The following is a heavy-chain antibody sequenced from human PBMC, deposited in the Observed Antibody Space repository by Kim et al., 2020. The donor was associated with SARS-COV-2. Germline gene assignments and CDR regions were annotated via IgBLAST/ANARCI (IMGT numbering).Heavy chain of an antibody. V-gene: IGHV4-34*01. CDR2: INHSGST. D-gene: IGHD3-10*01. CDR3: ARGGPHPVYYYGSGRSYYFDY. Sequence: SETLSLTCAVYGGSFSGYYWSWIRQPPGKGLEWIGEINHSGSTNYNPSLKSRVTISVDTSKNQFSLKLSSVTAADTAVYYCARGGPHPVYYYGSGRSYYFDYWGQGTLVTVSS. J-gene: IGHJ4*02. CDR1: GGSFSGYY.